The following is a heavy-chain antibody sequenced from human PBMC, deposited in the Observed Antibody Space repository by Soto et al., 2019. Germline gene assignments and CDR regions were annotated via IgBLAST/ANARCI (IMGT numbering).Heavy chain of an antibody. CDR1: GFILRNYW. CDR3: ARYRSLDP. J-gene: IGHJ5*02. Sequence: EVQLVVSGGGLVQPGGSLRLSCADSGFILRNYWMSWVRQVPGMGLQWVASIKEDGSEKYYVDPVKGRFTISRENAKNSLYLQMNSLRAEDTAVYYCARYRSLDPWGQGILVTVSS. CDR2: IKEDGSEK. V-gene: IGHV3-7*03. D-gene: IGHD3-16*02.